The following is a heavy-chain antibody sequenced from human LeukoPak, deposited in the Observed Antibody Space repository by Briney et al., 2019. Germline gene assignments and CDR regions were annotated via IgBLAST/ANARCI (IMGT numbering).Heavy chain of an antibody. CDR2: ISLDGNND. V-gene: IGHV3-30-3*01. CDR1: GFTFSTYA. J-gene: IGHJ4*02. D-gene: IGHD3-10*01. Sequence: PGMSLRLSCAASGFTFSTYALHWFRQAPGKGLEWVALISLDGNNDYYADSVKGRFTISRDNSKNTLYLQMNSLRPEDTAVYYCARDSAARDGEEFGGFWGQGTLVTVSS. CDR3: ARDSAARDGEEFGGF.